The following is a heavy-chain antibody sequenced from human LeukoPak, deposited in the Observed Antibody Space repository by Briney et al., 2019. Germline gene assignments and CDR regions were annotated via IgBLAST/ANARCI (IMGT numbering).Heavy chain of an antibody. D-gene: IGHD2-2*01. CDR3: AISTSNKDFDY. CDR1: EITASNNY. J-gene: IGHJ4*02. CDR2: IDSGGRT. Sequence: GGSLRLSCTISEITASNNYMSWVRLAPGKGLECVSVIDSGGRTYHASSVEGRFTISRDSSSKTLFLRMNRLRPEDTALYYCAISTSNKDFDYWGRGTQVTVSA. V-gene: IGHV3-53*05.